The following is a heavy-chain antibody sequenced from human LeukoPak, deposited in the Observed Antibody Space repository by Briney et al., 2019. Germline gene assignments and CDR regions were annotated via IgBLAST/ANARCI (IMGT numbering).Heavy chain of an antibody. D-gene: IGHD2-21*02. Sequence: PGGSLRLSCAASGFTFSSYAMSWVRQAPGKGLEWVSAISGSGGSTYYADSVKGRFTISRDNSKNTLYLQMNSLRAEDTAVYYCAKDPDIVVVTAIFDYWGRGTLVTVSS. V-gene: IGHV3-23*01. CDR3: AKDPDIVVVTAIFDY. CDR2: ISGSGGST. CDR1: GFTFSSYA. J-gene: IGHJ4*02.